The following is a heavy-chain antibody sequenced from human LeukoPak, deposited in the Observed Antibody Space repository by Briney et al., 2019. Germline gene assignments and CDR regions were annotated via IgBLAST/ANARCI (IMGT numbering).Heavy chain of an antibody. CDR1: GYTFTGYY. Sequence: GASVKVSCKASGYTFTGYYMHWVRQAPGQGLEWMGWINPNSGGTNYAQKFQGRVTMTRDTSISTAYMELSRLRSDDTAVYYCARPHKRWLQWPDYWGQGTLVTVSS. D-gene: IGHD5-24*01. CDR2: INPNSGGT. CDR3: ARPHKRWLQWPDY. V-gene: IGHV1-2*02. J-gene: IGHJ4*02.